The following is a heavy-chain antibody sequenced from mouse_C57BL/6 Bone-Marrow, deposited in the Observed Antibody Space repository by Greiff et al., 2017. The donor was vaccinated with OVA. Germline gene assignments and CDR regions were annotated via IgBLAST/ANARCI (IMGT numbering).Heavy chain of an antibody. D-gene: IGHD2-13*01. Sequence: EVQLQQSGAELVRPGASVKLSCTASGFNIKDDYMHWVKQRPEQGLEWIGWIDPENGDTDYASKFQGKATITADTSSNTAYLQLSSLTSEDNAVYYCTTGGDYLAWFAYWGQGTLVTVSA. CDR1: GFNIKDDY. V-gene: IGHV14-4*01. CDR2: IDPENGDT. CDR3: TTGGDYLAWFAY. J-gene: IGHJ3*01.